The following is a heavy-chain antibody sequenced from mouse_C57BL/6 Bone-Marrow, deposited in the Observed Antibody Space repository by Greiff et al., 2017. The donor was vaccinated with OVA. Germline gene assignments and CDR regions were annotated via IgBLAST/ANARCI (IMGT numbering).Heavy chain of an antibody. CDR3: ARPGSSVWYFDV. CDR2: ISSGSSTI. CDR1: GFTFSDYG. J-gene: IGHJ1*03. Sequence: DVMLVESGGGLVKPGGSLKLSCAASGFTFSDYGMHWVRQAPEKGLEWVAYISSGSSTIYYADTVKGRFTISRDNAKNTLFLQMTSLRSEDTAMYYCARPGSSVWYFDVRGTGTTVTVSS. V-gene: IGHV5-17*01. D-gene: IGHD1-1*01.